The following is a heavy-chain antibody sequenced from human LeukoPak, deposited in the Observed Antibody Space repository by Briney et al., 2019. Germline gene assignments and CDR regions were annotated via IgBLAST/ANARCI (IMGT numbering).Heavy chain of an antibody. J-gene: IGHJ5*02. CDR2: ISGRGDGT. V-gene: IGHV3-23*01. Sequence: GGSLRLSCAASGFSFSSYAMNWVRQAPGQGLEWVSGISGRGDGTHYADSVRGRFTISRDNSKNTLYLQMNRLRAGDTAVYYCAKDRAYPGFNLFDPGGQGTLATVSS. D-gene: IGHD3-16*01. CDR3: AKDRAYPGFNLFDP. CDR1: GFSFSSYA.